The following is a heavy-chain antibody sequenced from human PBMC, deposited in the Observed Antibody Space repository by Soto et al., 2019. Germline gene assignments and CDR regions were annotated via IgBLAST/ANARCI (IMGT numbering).Heavy chain of an antibody. Sequence: EVQLVESGGGLVQPGGSLRLSCAASGFTVSNLYMTWVRQAPGKGLQWVAVISSGGSTYYADSVKGRFTISRDNSKNKLYLEMNSLRAEDTAVDYGARDTLGGAYDFLHGGQGTLVPVSS. CDR1: GFTVSNLY. J-gene: IGHJ4*02. CDR2: ISSGGST. V-gene: IGHV3-66*01. D-gene: IGHD3-3*01. CDR3: ARDTLGGAYDFLH.